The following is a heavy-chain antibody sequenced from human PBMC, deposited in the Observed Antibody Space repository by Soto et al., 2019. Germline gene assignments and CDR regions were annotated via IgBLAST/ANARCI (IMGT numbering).Heavy chain of an antibody. V-gene: IGHV1-69*13. CDR1: GGTFSSYS. CDR2: IIPIFGTA. J-gene: IGHJ4*02. CDR3: ARDPQYTDSSGYYVSSGNFDY. Sequence: SVKVCCKASGGTFSSYSISWVRQAPGQGLEWMGGIIPIFGTANYAQKFQGRVTITADESTSTAYMELSSLSSVTAADTAVYYCARDPQYTDSSGYYVSSGNFDYWGQGILVTVSS. D-gene: IGHD3-22*01.